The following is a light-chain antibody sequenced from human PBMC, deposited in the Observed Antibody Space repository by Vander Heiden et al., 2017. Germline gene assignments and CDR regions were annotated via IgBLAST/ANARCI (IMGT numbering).Light chain of an antibody. CDR2: GAS. V-gene: IGKV3-20*01. J-gene: IGKJ2*01. CDR1: QSVSSSY. CDR3: HHYGNSPYT. Sequence: EIVLTQSPGILSLSPGERATLSCRASQSVSSSYLAWFQQKPGQAPRLLIYGASNKATGIPDRFSGSGSGTDFSLTISRLQPEDFAVYYCHHYGNSPYTFGQGTKLEIK.